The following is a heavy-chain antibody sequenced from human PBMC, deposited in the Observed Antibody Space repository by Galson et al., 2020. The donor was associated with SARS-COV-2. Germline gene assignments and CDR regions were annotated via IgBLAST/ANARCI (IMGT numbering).Heavy chain of an antibody. D-gene: IGHD5-18*01. V-gene: IGHV3-23*01. J-gene: IGHJ4*02. CDR3: AKSYGNWVSAFDY. Sequence: TGGSLRLSCAASGFSFSSYAMSWVRQAPGKGLEWVSAISGSGGSTYYADSVKGRFTISRDNSKNTLYLQMNSPRAEDTAVYYCAKSYGNWVSAFDYWGRGTLVTVSS. CDR2: ISGSGGST. CDR1: GFSFSSYA.